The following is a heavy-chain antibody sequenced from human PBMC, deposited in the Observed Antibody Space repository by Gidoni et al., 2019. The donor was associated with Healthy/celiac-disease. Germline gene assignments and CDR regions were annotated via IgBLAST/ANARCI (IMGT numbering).Heavy chain of an antibody. J-gene: IGHJ4*02. Sequence: QVQLQQWGAGLLKPSETLSLTCAVYGGSFSGYYWSWIRQPPGKGLEWIGEINHSGSTNYNPSLKSRVTISVDTSKNQFSLKLSSVTAADTAVYYCARGKTGTVFRPSVRRSCFDYWGQGTLVTVSS. CDR3: ARGKTGTVFRPSVRRSCFDY. CDR2: INHSGST. D-gene: IGHD3-10*01. CDR1: GGSFSGYY. V-gene: IGHV4-34*01.